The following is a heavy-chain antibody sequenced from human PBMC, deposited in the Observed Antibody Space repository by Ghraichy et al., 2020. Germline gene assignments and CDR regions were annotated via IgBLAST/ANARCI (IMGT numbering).Heavy chain of an antibody. Sequence: LSLTCAAAGFTFSSYWMSWVRQAPGKGLEWVANIKKDGSEKYYVDSVKGRFTISRDNAKNSLYLQMNSLRAEDTAVYYCARDLASGWYFDYWGQGTLVTVSS. V-gene: IGHV3-7*01. CDR2: IKKDGSEK. D-gene: IGHD6-19*01. CDR3: ARDLASGWYFDY. CDR1: GFTFSSYW. J-gene: IGHJ4*02.